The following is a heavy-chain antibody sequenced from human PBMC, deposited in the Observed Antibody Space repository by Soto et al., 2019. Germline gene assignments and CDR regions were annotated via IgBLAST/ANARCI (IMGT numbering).Heavy chain of an antibody. J-gene: IGHJ1*01. Sequence: QVQLVQSGAEVRRPGSSVRVSCKASGGTFSSSTISWVRQAPGPGLEWVGGITPIFGKANYAQKFEGRVTITADESTSTAYMELSSLRSEDTALYFCARGWGSDSTTYYYAYWGEVTSVTVSS. CDR3: ARGWGSDSTTYYYAY. V-gene: IGHV1-69*01. CDR2: ITPIFGKA. D-gene: IGHD3-22*01. CDR1: GGTFSSST.